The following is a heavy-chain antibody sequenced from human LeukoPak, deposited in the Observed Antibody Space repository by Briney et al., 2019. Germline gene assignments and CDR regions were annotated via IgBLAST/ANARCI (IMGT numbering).Heavy chain of an antibody. V-gene: IGHV3-48*03. CDR3: ARDRVSGSGSIDY. CDR1: GFTFSSYE. CDR2: ISSSGSTI. J-gene: IGHJ4*02. D-gene: IGHD3-10*01. Sequence: GGSLRLSCAASGFTFSSYEMNCVRQAPGKGLEWVSYISSSGSTIYYADSVKGRFTISRDNAKNSLYLQMNSLRVEDTAVYYCARDRVSGSGSIDYWGQGTLVTVSS.